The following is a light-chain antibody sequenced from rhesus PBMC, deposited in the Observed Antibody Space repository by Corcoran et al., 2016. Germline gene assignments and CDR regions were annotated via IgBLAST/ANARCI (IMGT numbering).Light chain of an antibody. V-gene: IGKV1-22*01. CDR1: QSIRNC. CDR2: KAS. J-gene: IGKJ4*01. Sequence: DIQMTQSPSSLSASVGDTVTITCRASQSIRNCLAWYQQEPGKAPKFLIYKASSLQSGVPSRFSVSGSGTDFTLTIRSLQSADFATYYCQQYSSSPLAFGGGTKVDLK. CDR3: QQYSSSPLA.